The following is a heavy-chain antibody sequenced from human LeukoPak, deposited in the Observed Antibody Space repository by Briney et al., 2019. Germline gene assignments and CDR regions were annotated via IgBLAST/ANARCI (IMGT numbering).Heavy chain of an antibody. CDR2: ISAYNGNT. CDR1: GYTFTSYG. J-gene: IGHJ5*02. V-gene: IGHV1-18*01. D-gene: IGHD2-21*02. Sequence: ASVKVSCKASGYTFTSYGISWVRQAPGQGLEWMGWISAYNGNTNYAQKLQGRVTMTTDTSTSTAYMELRSLRSGDTAVYYCARVSTCGGDCYYNWFDPWGQGTLVTVSS. CDR3: ARVSTCGGDCYYNWFDP.